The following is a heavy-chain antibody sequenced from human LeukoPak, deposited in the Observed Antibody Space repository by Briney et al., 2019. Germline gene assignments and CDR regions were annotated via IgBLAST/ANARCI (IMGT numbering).Heavy chain of an antibody. Sequence: GGSLRLSCAASGFNFINTWMHWVRQVPGKGLVWVARIKNDGSGIIYADSVKGRFTISRDNARNTLYLQMNSLRAEDTAVYYCARERGVSHPFDYWGQGTLVTVSS. CDR3: ARERGVSHPFDY. J-gene: IGHJ4*02. CDR2: IKNDGSGI. D-gene: IGHD2-21*01. V-gene: IGHV3-74*01. CDR1: GFNFINTW.